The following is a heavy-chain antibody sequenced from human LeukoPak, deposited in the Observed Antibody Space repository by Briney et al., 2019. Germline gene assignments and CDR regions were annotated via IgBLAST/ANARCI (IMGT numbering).Heavy chain of an antibody. CDR1: GGSISSYY. Sequence: SETLSLTCTVSGGSISSYYWSWIRQPPGKGLEWIGYIYYSGSTNYNPSLKSRVTISVDTSRNQFSLKLSSVTAADTAVYYCARDAEMATINSGFDYWGQGTLVTVSS. J-gene: IGHJ4*02. V-gene: IGHV4-59*01. D-gene: IGHD5-24*01. CDR3: ARDAEMATINSGFDY. CDR2: IYYSGST.